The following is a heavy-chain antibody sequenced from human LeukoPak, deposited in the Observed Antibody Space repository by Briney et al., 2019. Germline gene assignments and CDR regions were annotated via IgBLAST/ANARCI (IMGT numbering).Heavy chain of an antibody. CDR1: GFTFSSYA. D-gene: IGHD3-3*01. CDR3: AKDSGGPPWSKIGVVIHFDY. V-gene: IGHV3-23*01. CDR2: ISGSGGST. Sequence: GGSLRLSCAASGFTFSSYAMSWVRQAPGKGLEWVSAISGSGGSTYYADSVKGRFTISRDNSKNTLHLQMNSLRAEDTAVYYCAKDSGGPPWSKIGVVIHFDYWGQGTLVTVSS. J-gene: IGHJ4*02.